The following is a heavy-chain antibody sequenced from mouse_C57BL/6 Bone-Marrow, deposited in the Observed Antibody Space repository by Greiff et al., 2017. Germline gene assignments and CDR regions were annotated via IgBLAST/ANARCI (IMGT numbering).Heavy chain of an antibody. Sequence: VQLQQPGAELVMPGASVKLSCKASGYTFTSYWMHWVKQRPGQGLEWIGEIDPSDSYTNYNQKFKGKSTLTVDKSSSTAYMQLSSLTSEDSAVYYCARKNDDYAWFAYWGQGTLVTVSA. D-gene: IGHD2-4*01. CDR2: IDPSDSYT. V-gene: IGHV1-69*01. J-gene: IGHJ3*01. CDR1: GYTFTSYW. CDR3: ARKNDDYAWFAY.